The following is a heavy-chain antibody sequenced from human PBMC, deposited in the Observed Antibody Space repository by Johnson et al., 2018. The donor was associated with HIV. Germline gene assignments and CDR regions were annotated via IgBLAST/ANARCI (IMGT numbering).Heavy chain of an antibody. D-gene: IGHD4-17*01. Sequence: EVQLVESGGGLVQPGRSLRLSCAASGFTFDDYAMYWVRQAPGKGLEWVSVIYSGGSTYYADSVKGRFTISRDNSKNTLYLQMNSLRAEDTAVYYCARVLTTVTTGDAFDSWGQGTMVTVSS. J-gene: IGHJ3*02. V-gene: IGHV3-66*01. CDR1: GFTFDDYA. CDR2: IYSGGST. CDR3: ARVLTTVTTGDAFDS.